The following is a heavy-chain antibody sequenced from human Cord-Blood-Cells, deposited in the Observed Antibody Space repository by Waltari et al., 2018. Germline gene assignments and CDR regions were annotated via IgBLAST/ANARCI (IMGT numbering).Heavy chain of an antibody. D-gene: IGHD2-2*02. J-gene: IGHJ4*02. Sequence: QVQLQESGPGLVKPSETLSLTFTVSGGSVSSGSYYWSWTRQPPGKGRVWIGYIYYSGSTNYNPSLKSRVTISVDTSKNQFSLKLSSVTAADTAVYYCARGNSDIVVVPAAIPYFDYWGQGTLVTVSS. CDR1: GGSVSSGSYY. CDR3: ARGNSDIVVVPAAIPYFDY. V-gene: IGHV4-61*01. CDR2: IYYSGST.